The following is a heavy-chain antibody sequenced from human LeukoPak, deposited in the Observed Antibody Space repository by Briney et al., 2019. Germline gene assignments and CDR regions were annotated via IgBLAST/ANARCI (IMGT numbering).Heavy chain of an antibody. V-gene: IGHV3-9*01. CDR1: GFTFDDYA. CDR2: ISWNSGSI. D-gene: IGHD6-13*01. CDR3: ARARVSPKYYFDY. Sequence: GGSLRLSCAASGFTFDDYAMHWVRQAPGKGLEWVSGISWNSGSIGYADSVKGRFTISRDNAKNSLYLQMNSLRAEDTAVYYCARARVSPKYYFDYWGQGTLVTVSS. J-gene: IGHJ4*02.